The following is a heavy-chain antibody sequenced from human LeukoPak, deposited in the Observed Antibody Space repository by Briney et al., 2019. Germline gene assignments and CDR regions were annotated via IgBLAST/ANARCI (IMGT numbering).Heavy chain of an antibody. D-gene: IGHD1-26*01. CDR2: IYSGGST. CDR3: ASPIVGALSRDY. CDR1: GFTVSSNY. Sequence: PGGSLRPSCAASGFTVSSNYMSWVRQAPGKGLEWVSVIYSGGSTYYADSVKGRFTISRDNSKNTLYLQMNSLRAEDTAVYYCASPIVGALSRDYWGQGTLVTVSS. V-gene: IGHV3-53*01. J-gene: IGHJ4*02.